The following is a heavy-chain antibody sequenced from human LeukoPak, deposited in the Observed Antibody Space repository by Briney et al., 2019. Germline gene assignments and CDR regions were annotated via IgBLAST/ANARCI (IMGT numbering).Heavy chain of an antibody. J-gene: IGHJ4*02. CDR1: GGSISSSSYY. D-gene: IGHD3-22*01. V-gene: IGHV4-39*01. CDR3: ASQIYYYDSSGKSDY. CDR2: IYYSGST. Sequence: PSETLSLTCTVSGGSISSSSYYWGWIRQPPGKGLEWIGSIYYSGSTYYNPSLKSRVTISVDTSKNQFSLKLSSVTAADTAVYYCASQIYYYDSSGKSDYWGQGTLVTVYS.